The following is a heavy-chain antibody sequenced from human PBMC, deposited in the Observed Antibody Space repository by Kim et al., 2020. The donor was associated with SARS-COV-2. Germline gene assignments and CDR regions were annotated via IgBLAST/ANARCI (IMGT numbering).Heavy chain of an antibody. CDR3: ATDIGSGTDY. D-gene: IGHD3-10*01. Sequence: ETSYAQKFQGRVTMTEDTSTDTAYMELSSLRSEDTAVYYFATDIGSGTDYWGQGTLVTVSS. CDR2: ET. V-gene: IGHV1-24*01. J-gene: IGHJ4*02.